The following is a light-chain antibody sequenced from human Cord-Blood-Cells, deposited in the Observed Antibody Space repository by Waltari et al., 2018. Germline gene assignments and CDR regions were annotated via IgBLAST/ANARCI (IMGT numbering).Light chain of an antibody. CDR1: SSDVGGYNY. V-gene: IGLV2-8*01. Sequence: QSALTQPPSASGSPGQSVTISCTGTSSDVGGYNYVSCYQQHPGKAPNRIIYEVSKRPSGVPYRFSGSKSGNTASLTVSGLEAEDEADYDCSSYAGSNNGVFGGGTKLTVL. CDR3: SSYAGSNNGV. J-gene: IGLJ2*01. CDR2: EVS.